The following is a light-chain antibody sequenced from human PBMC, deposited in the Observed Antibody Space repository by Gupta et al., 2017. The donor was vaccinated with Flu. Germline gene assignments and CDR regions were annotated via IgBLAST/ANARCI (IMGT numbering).Light chain of an antibody. CDR3: QQYGSSRT. Sequence: EIVLTQSPGTLSLSPGERVTLSCRATQSVSSSYLAWYQQKPGQAPRLLIYGASSRATGIPDRFSGSGSGTDFTLTISRLEPEDFAVYYCQQYGSSRTFGQRTKVEIK. CDR1: QSVSSSY. CDR2: GAS. J-gene: IGKJ1*01. V-gene: IGKV3-20*01.